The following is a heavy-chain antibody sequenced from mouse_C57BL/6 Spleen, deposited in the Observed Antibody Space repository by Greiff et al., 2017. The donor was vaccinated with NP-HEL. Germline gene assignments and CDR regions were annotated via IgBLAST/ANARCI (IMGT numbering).Heavy chain of an antibody. Sequence: EVQRVESGEGLVKPGGSLKLSCAASGFTFSSYAMSWVRQTPEKRLEWVAYISSGGDYIYYADTVKGRFTISRDNARNTLYLQMSSLKSEDTAMYYCTRDAYGQYYYAMDYWGQGTSVTVSS. CDR1: GFTFSSYA. D-gene: IGHD1-1*02. J-gene: IGHJ4*01. V-gene: IGHV5-9-1*02. CDR3: TRDAYGQYYYAMDY. CDR2: ISSGGDYI.